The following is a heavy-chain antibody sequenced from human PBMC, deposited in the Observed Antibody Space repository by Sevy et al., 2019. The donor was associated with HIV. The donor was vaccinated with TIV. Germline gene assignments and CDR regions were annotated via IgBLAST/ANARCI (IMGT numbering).Heavy chain of an antibody. CDR2: IRSDGTP. Sequence: GGSLRLSCAGSGFTFSDFPMNWVRQAPGKGLEWISNIRSDGTPFYSAASKGRFTNSRDNAKDSLYLQMSSLRAEDTAVYYCVRDLFAAFDYWGQGTLVTVSS. CDR3: VRDLFAAFDY. J-gene: IGHJ4*02. D-gene: IGHD2-15*01. CDR1: GFTFSDFP. V-gene: IGHV3-48*01.